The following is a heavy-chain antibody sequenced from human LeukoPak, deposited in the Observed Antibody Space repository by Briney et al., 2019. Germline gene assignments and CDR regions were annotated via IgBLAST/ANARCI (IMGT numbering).Heavy chain of an antibody. CDR3: ARADTAMVFDY. D-gene: IGHD5-18*01. V-gene: IGHV3-30*04. CDR1: GFTFSSYA. CDR2: ISHDGSNK. J-gene: IGHJ4*02. Sequence: GRPLRLSCAASGFTFSSYAMHWVRQAPGKGLEWVAVISHDGSNKYYVDSVKGRFTISRDNSKNTLYLQMNSLRAEDTAVYYCARADTAMVFDYWGQGTLVTVSS.